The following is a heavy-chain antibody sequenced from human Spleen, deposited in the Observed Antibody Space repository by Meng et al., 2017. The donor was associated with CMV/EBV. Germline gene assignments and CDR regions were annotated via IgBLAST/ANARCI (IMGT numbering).Heavy chain of an antibody. V-gene: IGHV6-1*01. CDR1: GDSVSSNSAA. Sequence: SETLSLTCAISGDSVSSNSAAGNWIRQAQSRGLEWLGRTYYRSKWFNDYAASVKSRISINPDTSKNQFSLQLNSVTPEDTAVYYCARGGATIWFDPWGQGTLVTVSS. D-gene: IGHD1-26*01. CDR2: TYYRSKWFN. J-gene: IGHJ5*02. CDR3: ARGGATIWFDP.